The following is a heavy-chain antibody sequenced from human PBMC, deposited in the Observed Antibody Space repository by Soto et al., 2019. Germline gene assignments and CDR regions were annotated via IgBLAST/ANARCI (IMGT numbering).Heavy chain of an antibody. Sequence: EVQLLESGGGLVQPGGSLRLSCAASGFTFSSYAMSWVRQAPGKGLEWVSAISGSGGSTYYADSVKGRFTISRDNSKNTLYLQMNSLRAEDTAVYYCAKDGKDTVATFNNYYYYYGMDVWGQGTTVTVSS. CDR3: AKDGKDTVATFNNYYYYYGMDV. CDR1: GFTFSSYA. V-gene: IGHV3-23*01. D-gene: IGHD5-12*01. J-gene: IGHJ6*02. CDR2: ISGSGGST.